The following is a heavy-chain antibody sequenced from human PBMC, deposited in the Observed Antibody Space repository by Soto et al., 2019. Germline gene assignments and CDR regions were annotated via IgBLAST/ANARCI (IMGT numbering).Heavy chain of an antibody. V-gene: IGHV3-30-3*02. CDR3: AKLVSGWYYNY. J-gene: IGHJ4*02. Sequence: QVQLVESGGGVVQPGRSLRLSCAASGFTFSSYAMHWVRQAPGKGLEWVAVISYDGSNKYYADSVKGRFTISRDNSKNTLYLQMNSLRAEDTAVYYCAKLVSGWYYNYWGLGTLVTVSS. D-gene: IGHD6-19*01. CDR2: ISYDGSNK. CDR1: GFTFSSYA.